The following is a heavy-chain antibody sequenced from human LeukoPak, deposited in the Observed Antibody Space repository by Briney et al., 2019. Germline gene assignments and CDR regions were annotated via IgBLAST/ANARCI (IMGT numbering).Heavy chain of an antibody. D-gene: IGHD5-18*01. CDR2: IKQDGSEK. CDR1: GFTFSDYW. V-gene: IGHV3-7*01. CDR3: ARVSSYGYSLSYYFDY. J-gene: IGHJ4*02. Sequence: GGSLRLSCATSGFTFSDYWMSWVRQAPGKGLEWVANIKQDGSEKYYVDSVKGRFTISRDNAKNSLYLQMNSLRAEDTAVYYCARVSSYGYSLSYYFDYWGQGTLVTVSS.